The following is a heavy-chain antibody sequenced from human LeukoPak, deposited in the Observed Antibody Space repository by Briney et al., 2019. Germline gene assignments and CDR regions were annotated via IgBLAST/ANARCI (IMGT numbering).Heavy chain of an antibody. CDR3: ARAYSSGWYVVDY. V-gene: IGHV3-33*01. J-gene: IGHJ4*02. Sequence: GGSLRLSCAASGFTFSSYGMHWVRQAPGKGLEWVAVTWYDGSNKYYADSVKGRFTISRDNSKNTLYLQMNSLRAEDTAVYYCARAYSSGWYVVDYWGQGTLVTVSS. D-gene: IGHD6-19*01. CDR2: TWYDGSNK. CDR1: GFTFSSYG.